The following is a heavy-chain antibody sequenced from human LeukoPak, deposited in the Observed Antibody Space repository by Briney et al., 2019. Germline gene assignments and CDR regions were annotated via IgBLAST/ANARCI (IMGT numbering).Heavy chain of an antibody. V-gene: IGHV3-48*04. CDR2: ISSSSSTI. CDR1: GFTFNRNA. CDR3: ARELTGTTFDP. J-gene: IGHJ5*02. Sequence: GGSLRLSCAASGFTFNRNAISWVRQAPGKGLEWVSYISSSSSTIYYADSVKGRFTISRDNAKNSLYLQMYSLRAEDTAVYYCARELTGTTFDPWGQGTLVTVSS. D-gene: IGHD1-7*01.